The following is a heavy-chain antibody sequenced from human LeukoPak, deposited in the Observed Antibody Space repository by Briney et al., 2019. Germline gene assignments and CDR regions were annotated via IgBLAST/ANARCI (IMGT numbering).Heavy chain of an antibody. Sequence: SETLSLTCTVSGGSISSYYWSWIRQPPGKGLEWIGYIYYSGSTNYNPSLKSRVTISVDTSKNQFSLKLSSVTAADTDVYYCASTVTRYYYYYYMDVWGKGTTVTVSS. J-gene: IGHJ6*03. CDR3: ASTVTRYYYYYYMDV. CDR1: GGSISSYY. V-gene: IGHV4-59*12. CDR2: IYYSGST. D-gene: IGHD4-17*01.